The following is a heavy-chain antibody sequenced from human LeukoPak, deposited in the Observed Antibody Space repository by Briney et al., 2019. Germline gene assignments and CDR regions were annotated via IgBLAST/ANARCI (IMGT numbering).Heavy chain of an antibody. D-gene: IGHD1-7*01. CDR2: ISYNSGSI. CDR3: ARGGTNIRYFDY. V-gene: IGHV3-21*01. CDR1: EFTFSSYS. Sequence: GGSLRLSCAASEFTFSSYSMNWVRQDPGKGLEWVSSISYNSGSIFYADSVKGRFTISRDNAKNSLFLQMSSLRAEDTAVYYCARGGTNIRYFDYWGQGTLVTVSS. J-gene: IGHJ4*02.